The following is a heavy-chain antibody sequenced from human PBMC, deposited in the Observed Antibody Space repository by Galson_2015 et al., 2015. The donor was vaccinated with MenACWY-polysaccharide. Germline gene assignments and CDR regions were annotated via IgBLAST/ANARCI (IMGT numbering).Heavy chain of an antibody. V-gene: IGHV3-53*01. CDR2: LYRGGKK. CDR3: ARDSPIEYDFWSGSDFYAMDV. J-gene: IGHJ6*02. Sequence: SLRLSCAASGFTFSSYGMHWVRQAPGKGLEWVSILYRGGKKYYADPVKGRFTISRDDSKNTVFLQMNRLRAEDTAVYYCARDSPIEYDFWSGSDFYAMDVWGQGTTVTVSS. CDR1: GFTFSSYG. D-gene: IGHD3-3*01.